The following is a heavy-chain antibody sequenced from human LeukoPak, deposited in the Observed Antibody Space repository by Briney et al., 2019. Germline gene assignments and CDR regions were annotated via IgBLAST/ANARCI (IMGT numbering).Heavy chain of an antibody. CDR2: MNPNSGNT. V-gene: IGHV1-8*01. D-gene: IGHD6-19*01. CDR1: GYTFTSYD. J-gene: IGHJ4*02. CDR3: ARGHEWAPNSSPGY. Sequence: ASVTVSCKASGYTFTSYDIYWVRQAAGQGLEWMGWMNPNSGNTGYTQKFQGRVIMTRNTSISTAYMELSSLRSEDTALYYCARGHEWAPNSSPGYWGQGTLVTVSS.